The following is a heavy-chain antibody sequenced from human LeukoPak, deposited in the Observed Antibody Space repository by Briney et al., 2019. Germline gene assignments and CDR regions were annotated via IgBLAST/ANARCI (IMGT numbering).Heavy chain of an antibody. D-gene: IGHD3-22*01. CDR3: AKDIGYHYDSSGYYSWYFDY. CDR1: GFTFSSYW. CDR2: INSDGSST. V-gene: IGHV3-74*01. Sequence: PGGSLRLSCAASGFTFSSYWMHWVRQAPGKGLVWVSRINSDGSSTSYADSVKGRFTISRDNAKNTLYLQMNSLRAEDTAVYYCAKDIGYHYDSSGYYSWYFDYWGQGTLVTVSS. J-gene: IGHJ4*02.